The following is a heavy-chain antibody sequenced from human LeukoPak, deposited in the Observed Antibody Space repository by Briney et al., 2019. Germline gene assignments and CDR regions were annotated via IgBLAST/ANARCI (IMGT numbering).Heavy chain of an antibody. D-gene: IGHD6-19*01. V-gene: IGHV4-4*02. Sequence: SETLSLTCAVSGGSISSSNWWSWVRQPPGKGLEWIGEIFHSGSTNYNPSLKTRVIISVDTSKNQFSLKLSSVTAADTAVYYCARGAVAYYYFDNWGQGTLVTVSS. CDR1: GGSISSSNW. CDR3: ARGAVAYYYFDN. J-gene: IGHJ4*02. CDR2: IFHSGST.